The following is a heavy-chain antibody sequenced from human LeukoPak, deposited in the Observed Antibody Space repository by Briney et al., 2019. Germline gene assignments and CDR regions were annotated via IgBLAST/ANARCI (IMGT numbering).Heavy chain of an antibody. V-gene: IGHV4-31*03. Sequence: PSETLSLTCTVSGGSISSSSYYWGWIRQPPGKGLEWIGYIYYSGSTYYNPSLKSRVTISVDTSKNQFSLKLSSVTAADTAVYYCARYYDSSGSNPWDYYYYYGMDVWGQGTTVTVSS. CDR1: GGSISSSSYY. J-gene: IGHJ6*02. CDR2: IYYSGST. CDR3: ARYYDSSGSNPWDYYYYYGMDV. D-gene: IGHD3-22*01.